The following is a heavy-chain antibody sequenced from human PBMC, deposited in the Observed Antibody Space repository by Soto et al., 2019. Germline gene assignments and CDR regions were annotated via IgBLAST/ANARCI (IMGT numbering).Heavy chain of an antibody. J-gene: IGHJ1*01. V-gene: IGHV3-9*01. CDR1: GFTFDDYA. Sequence: EVQLVESGGGLVQPGKSLRLSCAASGFTFDDYAKHWVRQVPGKGLEWVSGINWNSGSIGYGDSVKGRFAISRDNAKNSLHLQMNSLSAEDTAFYYCVKDESINVYSGHVRHCGQGTLVTVSS. CDR3: VKDESINVYSGHVRH. D-gene: IGHD1-26*01. CDR2: INWNSGSI.